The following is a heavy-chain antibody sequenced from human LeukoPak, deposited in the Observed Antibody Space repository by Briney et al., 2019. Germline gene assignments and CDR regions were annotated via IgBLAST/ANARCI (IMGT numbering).Heavy chain of an antibody. CDR1: GYTFTGYY. CDR3: ARAPQSNQMVYAIMGY. CDR2: INPNSGGT. Sequence: ASVKVSCKASGYTFTGYYMHWVQQAPGQGLEWMGRINPNSGGTNYAQKFQGRVTMTRDTSISTAYMELSSLRSEDTAVYYCARAPQSNQMVYAIMGYWGQGTLVTVSS. J-gene: IGHJ4*02. V-gene: IGHV1-2*06. D-gene: IGHD2-8*01.